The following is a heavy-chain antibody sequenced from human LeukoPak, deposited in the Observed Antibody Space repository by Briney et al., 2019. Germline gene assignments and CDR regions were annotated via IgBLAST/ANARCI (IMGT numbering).Heavy chain of an antibody. J-gene: IGHJ4*02. V-gene: IGHV3-48*01. CDR2: ISPTGSTK. Sequence: PGGSLRLSCAASEFAFSTYNMNWVRQAPGKGLEWISYISPTGSTKYYADSVKGRITISRDNAKDAVYLQLHSLRVEDTAVYFCAREDVAPVADLVRVDFFDYWGPGTLVTVSS. CDR1: EFAFSTYN. CDR3: AREDVAPVADLVRVDFFDY. D-gene: IGHD6-19*01.